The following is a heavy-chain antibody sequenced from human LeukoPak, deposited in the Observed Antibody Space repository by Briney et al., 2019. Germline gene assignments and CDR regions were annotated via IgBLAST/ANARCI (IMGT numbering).Heavy chain of an antibody. CDR3: ARVGSIAAAGTPDY. V-gene: IGHV3-11*01. Sequence: GGSLRLSCAASGFTFSDYYMSWIRQAPGKGLEWVSHISGSGSTKIYADSVKGRFAISRDNAENSLYLQVNSLRAEDTAVYYCARVGSIAAAGTPDYWGQGTLVIVSS. D-gene: IGHD6-13*01. CDR2: ISGSGSTK. CDR1: GFTFSDYY. J-gene: IGHJ4*02.